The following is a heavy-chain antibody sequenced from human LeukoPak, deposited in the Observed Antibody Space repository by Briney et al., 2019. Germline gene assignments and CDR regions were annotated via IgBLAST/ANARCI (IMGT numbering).Heavy chain of an antibody. Sequence: PSETLSLTCTVSGDSISSYYWGWIRQPPGKGLEWIGYIYDSGSTNFNPSLKSRVTISVATSKNQFSLKLTSVTAADTAVYYCVGTLMGNWFGPWGQGTLVTVSS. CDR3: VGTLMGNWFGP. CDR2: IYDSGST. D-gene: IGHD1-26*01. V-gene: IGHV4-59*08. CDR1: GDSISSYY. J-gene: IGHJ5*02.